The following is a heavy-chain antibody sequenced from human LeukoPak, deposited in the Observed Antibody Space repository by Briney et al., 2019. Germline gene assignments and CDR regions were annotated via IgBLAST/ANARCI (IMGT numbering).Heavy chain of an antibody. CDR3: ARLGPEVYGGNRVFDY. J-gene: IGHJ4*02. CDR2: IYYSGST. Sequence: PSETLSLTCTVSGGSISSYYWSWIRQPPGKGLEWIGYIYYSGSTNYNPSLKSRVTISVDTSKNQFSLKLSSVTGADTAVYYCARLGPEVYGGNRVFDYWGQGTLVTVSS. CDR1: GGSISSYY. D-gene: IGHD4-23*01. V-gene: IGHV4-59*08.